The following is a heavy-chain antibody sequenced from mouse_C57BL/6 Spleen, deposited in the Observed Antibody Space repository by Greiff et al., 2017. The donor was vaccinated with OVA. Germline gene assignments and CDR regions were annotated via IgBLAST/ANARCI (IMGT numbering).Heavy chain of an antibody. CDR2: IRLKSDNYAT. D-gene: IGHD2-3*01. V-gene: IGHV6-3*01. CDR1: GFTFSNYW. Sequence: EVKLVESGGGLVQPGGSMKLSCVASGFTFSNYWMNWVRQSPEKGLEWVAQIRLKSDNYATHYAESVKGRFTISRDDSKSSVYLQMNNLRAEDTGIYYCTGDGYHWFAYWGQGTLVTVSA. J-gene: IGHJ3*01. CDR3: TGDGYHWFAY.